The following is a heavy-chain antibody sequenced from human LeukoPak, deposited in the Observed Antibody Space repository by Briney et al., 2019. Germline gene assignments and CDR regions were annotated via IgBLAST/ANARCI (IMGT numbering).Heavy chain of an antibody. CDR1: GGSISSGGYY. CDR2: IYYSGST. D-gene: IGHD2-15*01. J-gene: IGHJ6*04. Sequence: SQTLSLTCTVSGGSISSGGYYWSWIRQHPGKGLEWVGYIYYSGSTYYNPSLKSRVTISVHTSKNQFSLKLSSVTAADTAVYYCARDRASALGYCSGGSCYYYYYGMDVWGKGTTVTVSS. V-gene: IGHV4-31*03. CDR3: ARDRASALGYCSGGSCYYYYYGMDV.